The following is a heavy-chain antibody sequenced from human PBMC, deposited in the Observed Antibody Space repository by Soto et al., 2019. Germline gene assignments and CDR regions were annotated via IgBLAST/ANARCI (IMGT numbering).Heavy chain of an antibody. Sequence: GGSLRLSCAASGCTFISYAMSWVRQAPGKGLEWVSAISGSGGSTYYADSVKGRFTISRDNSKNTLYLQMNSLRAEDTAVYYWAKDSSTGSYNWFDPWGQGTLVTVSS. J-gene: IGHJ5*02. D-gene: IGHD2-2*01. CDR2: ISGSGGST. CDR1: GCTFISYA. CDR3: AKDSSTGSYNWFDP. V-gene: IGHV3-23*01.